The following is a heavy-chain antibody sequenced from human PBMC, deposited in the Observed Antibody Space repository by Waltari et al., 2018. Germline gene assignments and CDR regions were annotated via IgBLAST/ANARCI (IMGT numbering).Heavy chain of an antibody. J-gene: IGHJ4*02. D-gene: IGHD5-18*01. CDR1: GYSISSGYY. CDR2: ICQSGST. CDR3: ARTDTAMVLDY. V-gene: IGHV4-38-2*01. Sequence: QVQLQESGPGLVKPSETLSLTCAVSGYSISSGYYWGWIRQPPVKWLGWSGRICQSGSTYDNPTLKSRVTISVDTSKNQFSLKLSSGTAADPAVYYCARTDTAMVLDYWGQGTLVTVSS.